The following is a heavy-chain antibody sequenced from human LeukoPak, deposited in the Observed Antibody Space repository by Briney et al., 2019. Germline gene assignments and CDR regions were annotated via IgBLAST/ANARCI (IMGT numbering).Heavy chain of an antibody. J-gene: IGHJ3*02. CDR3: AYESGSQPYGDAFDI. CDR1: GYTFTGYY. Sequence: GASVKVSCKASGYTFTGYYMHWVRQAPGQGLEWMGIINPSGGSTSYAQKFQGRVTMPRDTSTSTVYMELSSLRSEDTAVYYCAYESGSQPYGDAFDIWGQGTMVTVSS. V-gene: IGHV1-46*01. D-gene: IGHD3-10*01. CDR2: INPSGGST.